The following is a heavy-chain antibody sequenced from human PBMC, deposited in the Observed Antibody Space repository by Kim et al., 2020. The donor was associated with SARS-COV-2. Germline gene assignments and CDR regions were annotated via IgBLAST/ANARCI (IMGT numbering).Heavy chain of an antibody. CDR2: ISIDGSYT. CDR1: GFTFSDYW. D-gene: IGHD3-10*01. Sequence: GGSLRLSCAASGFTFSDYWMYWVRQAPGKGLVWVSRISIDGSYTNYADSVKGRFTISRDNAKKTLYVEMNSLRAEDTAMYYCAGLEYGSGRSAFDIWGQGTMVTVSS. J-gene: IGHJ3*02. CDR3: AGLEYGSGRSAFDI. V-gene: IGHV3-74*01.